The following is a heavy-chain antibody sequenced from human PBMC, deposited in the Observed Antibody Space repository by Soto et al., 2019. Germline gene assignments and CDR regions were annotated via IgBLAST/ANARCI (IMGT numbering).Heavy chain of an antibody. J-gene: IGHJ6*02. D-gene: IGHD6-13*01. CDR2: MNTNSDDT. CDR3: AREWSAAGHFYGMDV. CDR1: GYTFTSYD. V-gene: IGHV1-8*01. Sequence: ASVKVSCKTSGYTFTSYDINWVRQAPGQGLEWVGWMNTNSDDTRSAQKFRGRLTLTRDKSMRAVYMKLSNLRPDDTAVYYCAREWSAAGHFYGMDVWGQGTTVTVYS.